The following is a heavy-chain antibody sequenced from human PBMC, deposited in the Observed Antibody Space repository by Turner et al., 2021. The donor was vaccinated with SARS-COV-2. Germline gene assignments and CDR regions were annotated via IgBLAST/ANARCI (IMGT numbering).Heavy chain of an antibody. D-gene: IGHD3-10*01. CDR1: GGTFSSYA. CDR2: IIPIFGTA. J-gene: IGHJ6*02. CDR3: ARGATLVRGVIENLYYYYYGMDV. V-gene: IGHV1-69*06. Sequence: QVQLVQSGAEVKKPGSSVKVSCKASGGTFSSYAISWVRQAPGRGLEWMGGIIPIFGTANYAQKFQGRVTITADKSTSTAYMELSSLRFEDTAVYYCARGATLVRGVIENLYYYYYGMDVWGQGTTVTVSS.